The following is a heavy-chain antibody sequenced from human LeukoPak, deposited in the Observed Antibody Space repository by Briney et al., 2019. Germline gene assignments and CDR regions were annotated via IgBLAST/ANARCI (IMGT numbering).Heavy chain of an antibody. J-gene: IGHJ4*02. CDR1: GFTFSSYS. V-gene: IGHV3-21*01. CDR3: ARPSHITGHTYAVDY. Sequence: GGSLRLSCAVSGFTFSSYSKNWVRQAPGKGLEWVSSISSNSRYIYYADSVKGRFTISRDNAKSSLYLQMNTLRPDDTAVYYCARPSHITGHTYAVDYWGQGTLVTVSS. D-gene: IGHD1-14*01. CDR2: ISSNSRYI.